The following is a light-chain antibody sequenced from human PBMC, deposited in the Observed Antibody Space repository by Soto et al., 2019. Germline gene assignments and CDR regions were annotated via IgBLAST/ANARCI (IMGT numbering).Light chain of an antibody. CDR2: GAS. CDR1: QSVSSN. V-gene: IGKV3-15*01. Sequence: EIVMTQSPATLSVSPGERATLSCSAIQSVSSNLVWYQQKHGQATRLLIYGASTWATGIAARFSGSGSGTEFTLTISSLQSEDFAVYYCQQYNNWPPEGTFGQGTKVDIK. CDR3: QQYNNWPPEGT. J-gene: IGKJ1*01.